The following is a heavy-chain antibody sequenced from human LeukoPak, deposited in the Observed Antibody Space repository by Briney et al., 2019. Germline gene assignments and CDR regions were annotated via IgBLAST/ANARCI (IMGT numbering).Heavy chain of an antibody. CDR2: IKSKTDGGTT. J-gene: IGHJ4*02. Sequence: GGTLRLSCAASGFTFSNAWMSWVRQAPGKGLEWVGRIKSKTDGGTTDYAAPVKGRFTISRDDSKNTLYLQMNSLKTEDTAVYYCTTDASSYYYDSSGYYDLDYWGQGTLVTVSS. D-gene: IGHD3-22*01. V-gene: IGHV3-15*01. CDR3: TTDASSYYYDSSGYYDLDY. CDR1: GFTFSNAW.